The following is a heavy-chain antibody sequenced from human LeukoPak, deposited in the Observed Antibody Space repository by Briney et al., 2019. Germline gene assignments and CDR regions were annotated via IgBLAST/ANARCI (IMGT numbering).Heavy chain of an antibody. CDR1: GFTFSGAW. CDR3: ARHVGISF. D-gene: IGHD7-27*01. CDR2: IREDGTEK. Sequence: GGCLRLSCTASGFTFSGAWMTWVRQAPGKGREWVANIREDGTEKNYVDSVKGGFTISRDNAKNSLFLQMSNLRDDDTAIYYCARHVGISFWGQGTLVTVSS. V-gene: IGHV3-7*01. J-gene: IGHJ4*02.